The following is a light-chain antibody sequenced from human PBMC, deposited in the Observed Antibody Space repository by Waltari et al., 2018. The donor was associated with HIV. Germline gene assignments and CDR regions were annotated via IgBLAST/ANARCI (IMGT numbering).Light chain of an antibody. V-gene: IGLV1-47*01. J-gene: IGLJ3*02. CDR1: SSTIGSTF. CDR2: RNN. Sequence: QSVLTQPPSASGTPGHSVTISCSGSSSTIGSTFVSWYQQLPGAAPKLLIYRNNQRPSGVPDRFSGSKSGTSASLAISGLRSEDEADYYCAAWDDSLREVFGGGTKLTVL. CDR3: AAWDDSLREV.